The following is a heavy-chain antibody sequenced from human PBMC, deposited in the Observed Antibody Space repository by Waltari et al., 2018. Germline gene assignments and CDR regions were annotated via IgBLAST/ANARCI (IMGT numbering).Heavy chain of an antibody. D-gene: IGHD7-27*01. CDR3: TMAPDVPVRPTWG. CDR2: ISSSGSYI. Sequence: EVQLVESGGGLVKPGGSLRLSCAASGFTFSLFSMNWVRQAPGRGLEWVSTISSSGSYIYDADSVKGRFTISRDNAKKSVYLQMNSLRVDDTAVYYCTMAPDVPVRPTWGWGQGSLVTVSS. V-gene: IGHV3-21*01. J-gene: IGHJ4*02. CDR1: GFTFSLFS.